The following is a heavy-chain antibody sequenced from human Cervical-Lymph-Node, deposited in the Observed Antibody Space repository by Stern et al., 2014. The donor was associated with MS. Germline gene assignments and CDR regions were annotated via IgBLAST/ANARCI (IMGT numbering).Heavy chain of an antibody. CDR1: GGSISSSSYY. D-gene: IGHD1-1*01. V-gene: IGHV4-39*01. J-gene: IGHJ4*02. Sequence: QLQLQESGPGLVKPSETLSLTCTVSGGSISSSSYYWGWIRQPPGKGLESIGIIYYSGTTYYNPSLYSRVTLSVDTSKNQFSLDLISVTAADTAVYYCARRYGTAFDFWGQGTLVTVSS. CDR2: IYYSGTT. CDR3: ARRYGTAFDF.